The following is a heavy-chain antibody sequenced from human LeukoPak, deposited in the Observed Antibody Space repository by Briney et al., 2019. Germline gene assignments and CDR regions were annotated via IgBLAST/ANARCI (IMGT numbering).Heavy chain of an antibody. D-gene: IGHD1-26*01. V-gene: IGHV4-4*02. J-gene: IGHJ4*02. CDR2: ISLRGLT. Sequence: SGTLSLTCGVSGGSISGTNWWSWVRQPPGQGLEWIGEISLRGLTNYNPSLRSRLTMSLDESKNQVSLNLTSVTAADTAVYYCSRESGPFSPFLFWGQGTLVSVHS. CDR3: SRESGPFSPFLF. CDR1: GGSISGTNW.